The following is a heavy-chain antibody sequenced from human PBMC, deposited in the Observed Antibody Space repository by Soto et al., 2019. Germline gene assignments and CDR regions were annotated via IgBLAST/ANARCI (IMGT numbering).Heavy chain of an antibody. CDR3: ARQLWCGETNNWFDP. J-gene: IGHJ5*02. CDR1: GFTFSSYG. Sequence: QVQLVESGGGVVQPGRSLRLSCAASGFTFSSYGMHWVRQAPGKGLEWVAVIWYDGSNKYYADSVKGRFTISRDNSKNTLYLQMNSLRAEDTAVYYCARQLWCGETNNWFDPWGQGTLVTVSS. D-gene: IGHD3-10*01. V-gene: IGHV3-33*01. CDR2: IWYDGSNK.